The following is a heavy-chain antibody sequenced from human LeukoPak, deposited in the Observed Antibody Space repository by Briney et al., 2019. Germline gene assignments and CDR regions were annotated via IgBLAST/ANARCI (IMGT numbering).Heavy chain of an antibody. CDR2: MNEDGSEK. CDR3: ARDRGYSNFDY. J-gene: IGHJ4*02. V-gene: IGHV3-7*01. CDR1: GFGFSNYW. D-gene: IGHD4-11*01. Sequence: GGSLRLSCAASGFGFSNYWMSWVRQAPGKGLERVANMNEDGSEKNYVDSVKGRFTTSRDNAQDSLYLQMNSLRAEDTAVYYCARDRGYSNFDYWGQGTLLTVSS.